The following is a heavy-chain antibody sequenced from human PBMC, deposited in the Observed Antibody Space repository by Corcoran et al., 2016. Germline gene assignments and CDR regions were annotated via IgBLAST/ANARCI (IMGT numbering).Heavy chain of an antibody. Sequence: EVQLVESGGGLVQPGGSLKLSCAASGFTFSGSAMHWVRQASGKGLEWVGRIRSKANSYATAYAASVKGRFTISRDDSKNTAYLQMNSLKTEDTAVYYWTSTQGPTTITMIVVDAFDIWGQGTMVTVSS. CDR2: IRSKANSYAT. D-gene: IGHD3-22*01. CDR1: GFTFSGSA. CDR3: TSTQGPTTITMIVVDAFDI. V-gene: IGHV3-73*02. J-gene: IGHJ3*02.